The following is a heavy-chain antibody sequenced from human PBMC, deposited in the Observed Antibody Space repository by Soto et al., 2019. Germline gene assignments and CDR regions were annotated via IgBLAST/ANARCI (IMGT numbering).Heavy chain of an antibody. CDR3: EREGLVGAYYYYGMDV. D-gene: IGHD1-26*01. V-gene: IGHV3-74*01. CDR2: INSDGSST. CDR1: GFTFSSYW. J-gene: IGHJ6*02. Sequence: GESLKISCAASGFTFSSYWMHWVRQAPGKGLVWVSRINSDGSSTSYADSVKGRFTISRDNAKNTLYLQMNSLRGEDTAVYYCEREGLVGAYYYYGMDVWGQGTTVTVSS.